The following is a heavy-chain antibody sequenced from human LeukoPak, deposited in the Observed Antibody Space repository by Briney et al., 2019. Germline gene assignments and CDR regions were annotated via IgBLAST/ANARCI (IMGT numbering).Heavy chain of an antibody. Sequence: GESLKISCKGSGYSFTSYWIGWVRQMPGKGLEWMGIIYPGDSDTRYSPSFQGQVTISADKSISTAYLQWSSLKASDTAMYYCARQASGVTTGYYQYYMDVWGKGTTVTVS. J-gene: IGHJ6*03. CDR2: IYPGDSDT. CDR1: GYSFTSYW. V-gene: IGHV5-51*01. CDR3: ARQASGVTTGYYQYYMDV. D-gene: IGHD4-17*01.